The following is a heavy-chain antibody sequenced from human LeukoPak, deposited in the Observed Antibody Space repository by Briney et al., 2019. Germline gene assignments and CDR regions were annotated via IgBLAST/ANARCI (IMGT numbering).Heavy chain of an antibody. D-gene: IGHD4-23*01. J-gene: IGHJ3*02. Sequence: SETLSLTCTVAGGSIMVAAYSWSWIRQPPGKGLEWIGYIYYSGRSYYNPSLKSRVTISLDRSKNQFSLRLSSVTAADTAVYFCARGYGDNSGAFDIWGQGTLVTVSS. CDR3: ARGYGDNSGAFDI. CDR1: GGSIMVAAYS. V-gene: IGHV4-30-2*01. CDR2: IYYSGRS.